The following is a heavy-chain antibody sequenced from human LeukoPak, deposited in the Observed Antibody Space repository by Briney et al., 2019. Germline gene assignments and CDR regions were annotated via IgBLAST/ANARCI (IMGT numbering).Heavy chain of an antibody. V-gene: IGHV3-21*01. CDR2: ISSSSSYI. CDR3: AKSIDSSGYWGSDY. J-gene: IGHJ4*02. D-gene: IGHD3-22*01. Sequence: GGSLRLSCAASGFTFNIYSMDWVRQAPGKGLEWVSSISSSSSYIHYADSVKGRFTISRDNVKNSLYLQMNSLRAEDTAVYYCAKSIDSSGYWGSDYWGQGTLVTVSS. CDR1: GFTFNIYS.